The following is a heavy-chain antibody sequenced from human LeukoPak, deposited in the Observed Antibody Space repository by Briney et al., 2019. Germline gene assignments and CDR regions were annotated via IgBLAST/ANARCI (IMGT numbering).Heavy chain of an antibody. Sequence: PSETLSLTCTVSGGSISSYYWSWIRQPPGKGLEWIGYIYYSGSTNYNPSLKSRVTISVDTSKNRFSLKLSSVTAADTAVYYCARGSSYYYDSSGYLGYWGQEPWSPSPQ. CDR1: GGSISSYY. J-gene: IGHJ4*01. V-gene: IGHV4-59*12. D-gene: IGHD3-22*01. CDR2: IYYSGST. CDR3: ARGSSYYYDSSGYLGY.